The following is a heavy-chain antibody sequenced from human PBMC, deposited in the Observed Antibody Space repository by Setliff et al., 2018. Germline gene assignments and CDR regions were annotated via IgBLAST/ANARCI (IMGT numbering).Heavy chain of an antibody. CDR1: TFTFTKYA. V-gene: IGHV3-23*01. CDR3: ARDPNGDYVGAFDP. Sequence: LSLSCVASTFTFTKYAVTWVRQAPGKGLEWVSSIXXXGGSTYXXDSVKGRFTISRDNSRNTLYLQMNSLRAEDTASYYCARDPNGDYVGAFDPWGQGILVTGS. J-gene: IGHJ5*02. D-gene: IGHD4-17*01. CDR2: IXXXGGST.